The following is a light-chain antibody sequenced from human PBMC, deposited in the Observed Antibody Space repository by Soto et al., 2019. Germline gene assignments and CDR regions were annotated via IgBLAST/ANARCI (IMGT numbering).Light chain of an antibody. Sequence: QSVLTQSPSASASLGASVKLTCTLSSGHSSYAIAWHQQQPEKGPRYLMNLNSDGSHSKGDGIPDRFSGSSSGAERYLNISSLQSEDEADYYCQTWGTDTVVFGGGTKVTVL. CDR3: QTWGTDTVV. J-gene: IGLJ2*01. V-gene: IGLV4-69*01. CDR2: LNSDGSH. CDR1: SGHSSYA.